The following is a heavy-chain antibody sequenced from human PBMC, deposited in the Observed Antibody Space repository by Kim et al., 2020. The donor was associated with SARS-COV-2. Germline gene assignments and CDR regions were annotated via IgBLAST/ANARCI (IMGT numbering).Heavy chain of an antibody. CDR2: ISNSGSP. Sequence: SETLSLTCTVSGGSVTGDYSWSWIRQSPGKGLEWIGYISNSGSPYYNPALKSRVFMSMDKSKNTVSLRLRSLTGADTAVYYCAREPSPNKPFDYWGQG. CDR1: GGSVTGDYS. V-gene: IGHV4-30-4*01. J-gene: IGHJ4*02. D-gene: IGHD2-8*01. CDR3: AREPSPNKPFDY.